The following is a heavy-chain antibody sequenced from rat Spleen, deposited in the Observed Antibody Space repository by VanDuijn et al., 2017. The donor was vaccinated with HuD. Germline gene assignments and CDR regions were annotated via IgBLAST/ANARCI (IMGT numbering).Heavy chain of an antibody. V-gene: IGHV2-47*01. CDR1: GLSLTSNS. Sequence: QVQLKESGPGLVQPSQTLSLTCTVSGLSLTSNSVSWIRQPPGKGLEWMGLIWSNGGTDYNSAIKSRLTISRDTSKSQVFLKMNSLQTEDTAMYFCARIPYYYSSFDYWGQGVMVTVSS. D-gene: IGHD1-2*01. CDR3: ARIPYYYSSFDY. J-gene: IGHJ2*01. CDR2: IWSNGGT.